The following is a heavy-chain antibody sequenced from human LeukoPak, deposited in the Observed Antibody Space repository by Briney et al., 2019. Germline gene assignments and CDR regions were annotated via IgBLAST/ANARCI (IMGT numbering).Heavy chain of an antibody. CDR2: ISSSSSYI. D-gene: IGHD4-11*01. Sequence: GGSLRLSCAASGFTFSSYSMNWVRQAPGKGLEWVSSISSSSSYIYYADSVKGRFTISRDNSKNTLYLQMNSLRAEDTAVYYCAKGFLTVTGTRFDYWGQGTLVTVSS. J-gene: IGHJ4*02. CDR3: AKGFLTVTGTRFDY. V-gene: IGHV3-21*04. CDR1: GFTFSSYS.